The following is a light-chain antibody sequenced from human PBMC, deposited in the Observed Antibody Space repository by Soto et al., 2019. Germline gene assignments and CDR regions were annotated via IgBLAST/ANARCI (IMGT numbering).Light chain of an antibody. Sequence: QSVLTQPASVSGSPGQSITISCTGTSSDVGGYNYVSWYQQHPAKAPKLMIYEVSNRPSGVSHRFSGSKSGTAASLTISGLQAEDEADYYCFSYTKSSTLVFGGGTKLTVL. CDR2: EVS. J-gene: IGLJ3*02. CDR1: SSDVGGYNY. V-gene: IGLV2-14*01. CDR3: FSYTKSSTLV.